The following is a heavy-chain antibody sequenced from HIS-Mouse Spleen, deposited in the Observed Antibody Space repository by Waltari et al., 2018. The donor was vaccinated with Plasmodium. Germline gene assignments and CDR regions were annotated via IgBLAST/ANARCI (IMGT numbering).Heavy chain of an antibody. CDR1: GGSISSSSYY. J-gene: IGHJ4*02. CDR2: IYYSGGT. CDR3: ARDRITGTSYFDY. D-gene: IGHD1-7*01. V-gene: IGHV4-39*07. Sequence: QLQLQESGPGLVKPSETLSLTCTVSGGSISSSSYYWGWIRQPPGKGLEWIGSIYYSGGTYYHPSRKSRVTISVDTSKNQFSLKLSSVTAADTAVYYCARDRITGTSYFDYWGQGTLVTVSS.